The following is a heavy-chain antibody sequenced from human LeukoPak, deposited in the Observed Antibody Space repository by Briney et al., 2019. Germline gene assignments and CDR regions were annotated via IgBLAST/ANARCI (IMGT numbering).Heavy chain of an antibody. J-gene: IGHJ4*02. D-gene: IGHD2-2*01. CDR2: ISYDGSNK. CDR1: GFTFSSYG. V-gene: IGHV3-30*18. Sequence: PGGSLRLSCAASGFTFSSYGMHWVRQAPGKGLEWVAVISYDGSNKYYADSVKGRFTISRDNSKNTLYLQMNSLRAEDTAVYYCAKESVVVPAGMFDYWGQGALVTVSS. CDR3: AKESVVVPAGMFDY.